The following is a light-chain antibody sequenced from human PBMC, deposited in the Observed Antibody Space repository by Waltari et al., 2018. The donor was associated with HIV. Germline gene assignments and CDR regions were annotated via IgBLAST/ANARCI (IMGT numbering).Light chain of an antibody. Sequence: EIVLTQSPATLSLSPGERATLSSRASQIIGNAYLAWYQQKPGQAPRLLISGASSRANGVPDMFSGSGSETDFTLTISRLEPEDFAVYYCQHCGDASNTFGQGTKLEV. J-gene: IGKJ2*01. V-gene: IGKV3-20*01. CDR3: QHCGDASNT. CDR2: GAS. CDR1: QIIGNAY.